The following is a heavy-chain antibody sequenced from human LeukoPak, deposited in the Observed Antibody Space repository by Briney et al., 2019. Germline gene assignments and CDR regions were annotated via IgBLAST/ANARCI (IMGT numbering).Heavy chain of an antibody. D-gene: IGHD6-6*01. CDR3: ARGIAARYYFDY. Sequence: QAGGSLRLSCVASEFNFFSYGMQWVRQAPGKGLVWVSRIFADGSTTSYADSVKGRFTVSRDSAKNTLYLQMNSLRAEDTAVYYCARGIAARYYFDYWGQGTLVTVSS. CDR1: EFNFFSYG. CDR2: IFADGSTT. V-gene: IGHV3-74*01. J-gene: IGHJ4*02.